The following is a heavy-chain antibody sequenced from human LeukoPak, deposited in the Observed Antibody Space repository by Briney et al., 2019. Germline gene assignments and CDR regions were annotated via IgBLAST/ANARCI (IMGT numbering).Heavy chain of an antibody. CDR2: MKYDENSK. D-gene: IGHD2-15*01. CDR1: GFILINYR. CDR3: AEGVYCAYYY. V-gene: IGHV3-30*02. Sequence: PGGSLRLSSVLSGFILINYRIHWVRQAPGKGLEWIALMKYDENSKFYADSVRGRFLTSRDNSKNTAFLQMNSLRTEDTAVYYYAEGVYCAYYYCDQGTVVTVSS. J-gene: IGHJ4*02.